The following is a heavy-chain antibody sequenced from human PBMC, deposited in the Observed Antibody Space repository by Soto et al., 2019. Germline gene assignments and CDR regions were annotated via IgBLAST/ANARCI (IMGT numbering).Heavy chain of an antibody. CDR3: AKDNRYSYGDYYYGMDV. CDR2: ISYDGSNK. J-gene: IGHJ6*01. V-gene: IGHV3-30*18. Sequence: QVQLVESGGGVVQPGRSLRLSCAASGFTFSSYGMHWVRQAPGKGLEWVAVISYDGSNKYYADSVKGRFTISRDNSKNTLYLQMNSLSAEDTVVSYCAKDNRYSYGDYYYGMDVWGQGTTVTVSS. CDR1: GFTFSSYG. D-gene: IGHD5-18*01.